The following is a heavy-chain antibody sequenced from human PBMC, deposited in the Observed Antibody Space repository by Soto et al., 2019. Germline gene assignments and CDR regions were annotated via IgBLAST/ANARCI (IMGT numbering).Heavy chain of an antibody. J-gene: IGHJ5*02. CDR2: INQVGGT. D-gene: IGHD3-16*01. CDR1: GGFLSESY. V-gene: IGHV4-34*01. CDR3: VRIRYQLPSSVLWLDP. Sequence: PSETLSLTGAVYGGFLSESYWTWIRQPPGKGLEWIGEINQVGGTNYNPSLKSRVTMSVDTSQNQFSLRLISVTAADTAMYFCVRIRYQLPSSVLWLDPWGQGTPVTVSS.